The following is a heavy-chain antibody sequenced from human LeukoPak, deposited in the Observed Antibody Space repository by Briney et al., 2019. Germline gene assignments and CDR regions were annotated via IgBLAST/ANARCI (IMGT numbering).Heavy chain of an antibody. CDR3: ARVRGYCSSTSCWDYYYYGMDV. V-gene: IGHV4-61*01. J-gene: IGHJ6*02. CDR1: GGSVSSGSHY. Sequence: PSETLSLTCPVSGGSVSSGSHYWSWIRQPPGKGLEWIGHVYYSGSTSYNPSLKSRVTISVDKSKNQFSLKLSSVTAADTAVYYCARVRGYCSSTSCWDYYYYGMDVWGQGTTVTVSS. D-gene: IGHD2-2*01. CDR2: VYYSGST.